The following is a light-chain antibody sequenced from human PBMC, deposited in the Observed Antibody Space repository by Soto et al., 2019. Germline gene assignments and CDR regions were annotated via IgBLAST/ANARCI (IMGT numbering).Light chain of an antibody. CDR3: MQALQTPLT. J-gene: IGKJ4*01. V-gene: IGKV2-28*01. CDR1: QSLLHSDGYNY. CDR2: LCS. Sequence: DIVMTQSPLSLPVTPGEPASISCRSSQSLLHSDGYNYLDWFVQRPGQSPQLLIYLCSSRASGVPDRFSGSGSGTDFTLKISRVEAEDVGVYYCMQALQTPLTFGGGTKVDIK.